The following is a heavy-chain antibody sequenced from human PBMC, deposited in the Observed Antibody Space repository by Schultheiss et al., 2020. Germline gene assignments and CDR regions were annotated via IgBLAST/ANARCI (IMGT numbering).Heavy chain of an antibody. V-gene: IGHV3-74*01. CDR3: ARAFVLPYNWFDP. Sequence: GESLKISCAASGFTFSSYWMHWVRQAPGKGLVWVSRINSDGSSTSYADSVKGRFTISRDNAKNTLYLQMNSLRAEDTAVYYCARAFVLPYNWFDPWGQGTLVTVSS. J-gene: IGHJ5*02. D-gene: IGHD3-3*02. CDR1: GFTFSSYW. CDR2: INSDGSST.